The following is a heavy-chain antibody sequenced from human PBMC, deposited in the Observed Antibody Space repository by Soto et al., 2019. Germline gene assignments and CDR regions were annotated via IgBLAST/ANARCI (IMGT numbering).Heavy chain of an antibody. Sequence: ASLNRACKSSVYTFTGYHMHWGRQAPGQGLEWMGWINPNSGGTNYAQKFQGRVTMTRDTSISTAYMELSRLRSDDTAVYYCASSDSPYQRNRSNWFDPWGQGTLVTVSS. CDR1: VYTFTGYH. CDR3: ASSDSPYQRNRSNWFDP. CDR2: INPNSGGT. J-gene: IGHJ5*02. V-gene: IGHV1-2*02. D-gene: IGHD6-25*01.